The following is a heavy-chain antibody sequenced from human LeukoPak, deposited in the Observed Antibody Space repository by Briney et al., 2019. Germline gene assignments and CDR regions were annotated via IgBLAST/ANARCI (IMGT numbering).Heavy chain of an antibody. CDR3: ARDLDYGGKGLDY. V-gene: IGHV3-30-3*01. CDR2: ISYDGSNK. J-gene: IGHJ4*02. Sequence: GGSLRLSCAASGFTFSSYWMHWVRQAPGKGLEWVAVISYDGSNKYYADSVKGRFTISRDNAKKSLSLQMNSLRAEDTAVYYCARDLDYGGKGLDYWGQGTLVTVSS. CDR1: GFTFSSYW. D-gene: IGHD4-23*01.